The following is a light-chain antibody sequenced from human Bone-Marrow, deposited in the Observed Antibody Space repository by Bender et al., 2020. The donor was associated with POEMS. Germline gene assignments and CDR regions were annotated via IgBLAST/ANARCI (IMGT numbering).Light chain of an antibody. Sequence: QSALTQPASVSESPGQSITVSCTGDNTDLGPHSVVSWYQQHPGRVPKLMIYEDTKRPSGVSDRFSASKSGSTASLTIYGLQAEDEADYYCSSYDATTPLFVFGSGTKVSVL. CDR1: NTDLGPHSV. CDR2: EDT. V-gene: IGLV2-23*02. CDR3: SSYDATTPLFV. J-gene: IGLJ1*01.